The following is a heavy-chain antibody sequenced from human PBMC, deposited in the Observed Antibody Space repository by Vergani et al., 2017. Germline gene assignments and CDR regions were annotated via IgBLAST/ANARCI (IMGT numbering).Heavy chain of an antibody. D-gene: IGHD2-15*01. Sequence: QVQLVESGGGVVQTGRSLRLSCAASGFTFSSYAMHWVRQAPGKGLEWVAVISYDGSNKYYADSVKGRFTISRDNSKHTLYLQMNSLRAEDTAVYYCAREPWSSGLIYYYYYMDVWGKGTTVTVSS. J-gene: IGHJ6*03. CDR1: GFTFSSYA. CDR3: AREPWSSGLIYYYYYMDV. V-gene: IGHV3-30-3*01. CDR2: ISYDGSNK.